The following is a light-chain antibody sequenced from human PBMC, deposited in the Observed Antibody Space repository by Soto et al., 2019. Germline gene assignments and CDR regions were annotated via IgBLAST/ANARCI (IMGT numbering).Light chain of an antibody. J-gene: IGLJ2*01. CDR3: SSYTSISTHVV. Sequence: QSALTQPASVSGSPGQSITISCTGTSSDVGGYTYVSWYQQHPGKGPKLMIYEVSNRPSGVSNRFSGSKSGNTASLTISGLQAEDEADYYCSSYTSISTHVVFGGGTQLTVL. CDR1: SSDVGGYTY. CDR2: EVS. V-gene: IGLV2-14*01.